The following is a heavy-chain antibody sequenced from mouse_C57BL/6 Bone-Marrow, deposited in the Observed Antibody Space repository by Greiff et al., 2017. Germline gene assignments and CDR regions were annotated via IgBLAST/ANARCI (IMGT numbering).Heavy chain of an antibody. D-gene: IGHD3-2*02. CDR3: ARRSSGYWFAY. CDR2: IHPNSGRT. J-gene: IGHJ3*01. Sequence: VQLQQPGAELVKPGASVKLSCKASGYTFTSYWMHWVKQRPGQGLEWIGMIHPNSGRTNYNEKFKSKATLTVDKSSSTAYMQLSSLTSEDSAVYYCARRSSGYWFAYWGQGTLVTVSA. V-gene: IGHV1-64*01. CDR1: GYTFTSYW.